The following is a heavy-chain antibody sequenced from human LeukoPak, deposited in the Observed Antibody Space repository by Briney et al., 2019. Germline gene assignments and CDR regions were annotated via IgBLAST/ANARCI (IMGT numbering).Heavy chain of an antibody. Sequence: GGSLRLSCAASGFTFSSYAMSWVRQAPGKGLEWVSAISGSGGSTYYADSVKGRFTISRDNSKNTLYLQMNSLRAEDTAVYYCAKACQEYGDYLGGWLDPWGQGTLVTVSS. J-gene: IGHJ5*02. CDR1: GFTFSSYA. V-gene: IGHV3-23*01. CDR2: ISGSGGST. CDR3: AKACQEYGDYLGGWLDP. D-gene: IGHD4-17*01.